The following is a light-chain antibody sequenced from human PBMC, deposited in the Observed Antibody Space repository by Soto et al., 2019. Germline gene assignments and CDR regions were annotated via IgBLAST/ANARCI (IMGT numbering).Light chain of an antibody. Sequence: VLTQPASVSGSPGQSITISCTGTSSDVGGYNYVSWYQQHPGKAPKLMIYDVSDRPSGVSNRFSGSKSGNTASLTISGLQAEDEADYYCSSYTSSSTLFYVFGTGTKVTVL. V-gene: IGLV2-14*01. J-gene: IGLJ1*01. CDR2: DVS. CDR1: SSDVGGYNY. CDR3: SSYTSSSTLFYV.